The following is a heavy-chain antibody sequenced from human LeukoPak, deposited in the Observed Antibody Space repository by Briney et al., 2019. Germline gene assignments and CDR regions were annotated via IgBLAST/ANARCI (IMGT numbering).Heavy chain of an antibody. CDR2: IYYSGST. J-gene: IGHJ4*02. Sequence: SETLSLTCTVSGGSIRNYYWSWMRQPPGKGLEWIGYIYYSGSTNYNPSLKSRVTISVDTSKNQFSLKLSSVTAADTAVYYCARVGGAYYYGSGRPEELSNWGQGTLVTVSS. V-gene: IGHV4-59*01. D-gene: IGHD3-10*01. CDR3: ARVGGAYYYGSGRPEELSN. CDR1: GGSIRNYY.